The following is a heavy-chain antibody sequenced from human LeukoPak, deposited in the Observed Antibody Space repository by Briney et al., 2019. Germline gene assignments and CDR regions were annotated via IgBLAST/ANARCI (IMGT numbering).Heavy chain of an antibody. Sequence: SETLSLTCTVSGVSISSYYWNWIRQPPGKALEWIGNIFYSGSTYYSPSLKSRVTISLDTSRNQFSLKLNSVTAADTAVYYCAKSNGYGLIDIWGQGTMVTVSS. D-gene: IGHD3-22*01. V-gene: IGHV4-59*12. CDR3: AKSNGYGLIDI. CDR1: GVSISSYY. CDR2: IFYSGST. J-gene: IGHJ3*02.